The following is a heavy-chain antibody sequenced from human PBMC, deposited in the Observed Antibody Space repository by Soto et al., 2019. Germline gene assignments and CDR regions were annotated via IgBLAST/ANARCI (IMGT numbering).Heavy chain of an antibody. CDR2: VSGSGGST. D-gene: IGHD2-15*01. V-gene: IGHV3-23*01. CDR3: AKDEFGAVAATPGDY. Sequence: EVQLLESRGGLVQPGGSLRLSGAASGFTFSSYAMSWVRQAPGKGLEWVSAVSGSGGSTYYADSVKGRFTISRDNSKNTLDLQMNGLRAEDTAVYYCAKDEFGAVAATPGDYWGQGTQVTVSS. CDR1: GFTFSSYA. J-gene: IGHJ4*02.